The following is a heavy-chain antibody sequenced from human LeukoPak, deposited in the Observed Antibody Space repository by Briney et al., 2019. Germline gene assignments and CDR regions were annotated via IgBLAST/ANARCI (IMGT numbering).Heavy chain of an antibody. CDR2: ISYDGSNK. Sequence: GRSLRLFCAASGFTFSSYGMHWVRQAPGKGLEWVAVISYDGSNKYYADSVKGRFTISRDNSKNTLYLQMNSLRAEDTAVYYCARGEYCSSTSCYQGWFDPWGQGTLVTVSS. J-gene: IGHJ5*02. D-gene: IGHD2-2*01. CDR1: GFTFSSYG. CDR3: ARGEYCSSTSCYQGWFDP. V-gene: IGHV3-30*03.